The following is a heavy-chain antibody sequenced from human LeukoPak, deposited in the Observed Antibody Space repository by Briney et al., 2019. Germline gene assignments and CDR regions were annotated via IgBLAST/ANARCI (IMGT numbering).Heavy chain of an antibody. J-gene: IGHJ4*02. Sequence: ASVKVSCKASGYTFTVYYMHWVRQAPGQGLEWMGWINPGSGDTNYAQTFQGRVTVTRDTSIRTVYLELSRLRSDDTAVYYCARDPTTVTTRHLDYWGQGTLVTVSS. CDR2: INPGSGDT. CDR1: GYTFTVYY. CDR3: ARDPTTVTTRHLDY. D-gene: IGHD4-17*01. V-gene: IGHV1-2*02.